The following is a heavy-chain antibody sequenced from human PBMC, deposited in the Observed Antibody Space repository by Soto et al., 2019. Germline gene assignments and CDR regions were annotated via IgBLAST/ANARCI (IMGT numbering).Heavy chain of an antibody. CDR2: IIPISDTA. CDR3: ATLVPAPIKLFPRLGWFDP. V-gene: IGHV1-69*01. D-gene: IGHD2-2*02. CDR1: GGTFSSET. J-gene: IGHJ5*02. Sequence: QVQLVQSGAEVKKPGSSVKVSCKASGGTFSSETITWVRQAPGQGLEWMGGIIPISDTANYAQNFRGRVTITAEETTSIVYLELSSLRSEDTAVYYCATLVPAPIKLFPRLGWFDPWGQGTLVTVSS.